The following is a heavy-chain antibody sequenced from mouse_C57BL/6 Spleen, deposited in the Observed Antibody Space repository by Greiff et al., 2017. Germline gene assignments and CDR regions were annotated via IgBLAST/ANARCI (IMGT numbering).Heavy chain of an antibody. CDR2: INPNNGGT. D-gene: IGHD1-1*01. Sequence: EVQLQQSGPELVKPGASVKISCKASGYTFTDYYMNWVKQSHGKSLEWIGDINPNNGGTSYNQKFKGKATLTVDQSSSTAYMELRSLTSEDSAVYYCARYGGRDYWGQGTTLTVSS. J-gene: IGHJ2*01. CDR1: GYTFTDYY. CDR3: ARYGGRDY. V-gene: IGHV1-26*01.